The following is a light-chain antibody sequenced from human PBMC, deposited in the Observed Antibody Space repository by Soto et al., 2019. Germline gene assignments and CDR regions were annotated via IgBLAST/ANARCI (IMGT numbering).Light chain of an antibody. V-gene: IGKV3-20*01. CDR1: QNVYINS. Sequence: EIVLTQSPRTLSLSPGESATLSCRASQNVYINSLAWFQQKPGQTPRLLIYGPSTRAAGVPGRFTGSGSGADFALTITSLEPEDCAMYYCQQYGGAPFTFGPWTRV. J-gene: IGKJ3*01. CDR2: GPS. CDR3: QQYGGAPFT.